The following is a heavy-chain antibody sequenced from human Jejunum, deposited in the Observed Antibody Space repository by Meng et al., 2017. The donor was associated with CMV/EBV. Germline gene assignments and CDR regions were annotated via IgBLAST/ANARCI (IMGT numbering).Heavy chain of an antibody. D-gene: IGHD4-11*01. V-gene: IGHV1-46*02. CDR1: RYQFKFGR. J-gene: IGHJ4*02. Sequence: SYKTFRYQFKFGRLPLVRQAPRPGLGLMGIFDPRSDSTNYAQKFQGRLALTEDRSRSTMYLELSGLRSDDTAVYYCARDDSHWSKDFWGQGTLVTVSS. CDR2: FDPRSDST. CDR3: ARDDSHWSKDF.